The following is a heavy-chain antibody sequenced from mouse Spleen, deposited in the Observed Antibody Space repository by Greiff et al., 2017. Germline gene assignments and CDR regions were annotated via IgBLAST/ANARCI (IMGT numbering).Heavy chain of an antibody. CDR2: INSNGGST. Sequence: EVQRVESGGGLVKPGGSLKLSCAASGFTFSSYAMSWVRQTPEKRLEWVAAINSNGGSTYYPDTVKDRFTISRDNAKNTLYLQMSSLRSEDTALXYCARGGDSWFAYWGQGTLVTVSA. V-gene: IGHV5-6-2*01. D-gene: IGHD2-13*01. J-gene: IGHJ3*01. CDR3: ARGGDSWFAY. CDR1: GFTFSSYA.